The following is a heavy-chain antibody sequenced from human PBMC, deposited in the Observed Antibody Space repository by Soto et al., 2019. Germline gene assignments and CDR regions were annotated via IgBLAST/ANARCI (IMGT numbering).Heavy chain of an antibody. Sequence: GASVKVSCKASGYTFTGYYMHWVRQAPGQGLEWMGWINPNSGGTNYAQKFQGWVTMTRDTSISTAYMELSRLRSDDTAVYYCARDHSLDLTGYTENYTVAWRHGSTDIGSS. CDR3: ARDHSLDLTGYTENYTVA. J-gene: IGHJ6*01. CDR1: GYTFTGYY. V-gene: IGHV1-2*04. D-gene: IGHD3-9*01. CDR2: INPNSGGT.